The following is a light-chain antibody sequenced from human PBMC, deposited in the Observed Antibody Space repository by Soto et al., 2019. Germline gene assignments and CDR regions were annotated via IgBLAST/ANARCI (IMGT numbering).Light chain of an antibody. V-gene: IGKV1-5*01. CDR1: QSIGRW. CDR2: DAS. Sequence: DIQMTQSPSSLSASVGDRVTITCRASQSIGRWLAWYQQKPGKAPKLLIYDASTLHSGVPSRFSGSGSGTEFTLTISSLQPDDFATYYCQHYNSYSEAFGQGTKVDI. J-gene: IGKJ1*01. CDR3: QHYNSYSEA.